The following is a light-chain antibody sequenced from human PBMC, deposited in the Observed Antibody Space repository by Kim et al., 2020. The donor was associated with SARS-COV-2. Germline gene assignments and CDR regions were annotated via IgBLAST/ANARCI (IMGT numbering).Light chain of an antibody. CDR1: SSNIGAGYD. CDR2: AAT. Sequence: MVTISCTGSSSNIGAGYDVHWYQQLPGRAPKLLIFAATRRPSGVPDRLSGSKSGTSASLAITGLQAEDEADYYCQSYDSRLSGWVFGGGTKVTVL. V-gene: IGLV1-40*01. J-gene: IGLJ3*02. CDR3: QSYDSRLSGWV.